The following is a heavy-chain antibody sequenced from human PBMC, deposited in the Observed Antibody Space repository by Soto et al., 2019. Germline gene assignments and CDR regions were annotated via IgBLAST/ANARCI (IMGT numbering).Heavy chain of an antibody. D-gene: IGHD3-3*01. V-gene: IGHV4-59*01. CDR1: GGSISSYY. J-gene: IGHJ5*02. CDR2: IYYSGST. CDR3: ARGGSVGFWSGYYESYNWFDP. Sequence: PSETLSLTCTVSGGSISSYYWSWIRQPPGKGLEWIGYIYYSGSTNYNPSLKSRVTISVDTSKNQFSLKLSSVTAADTAVYYCARGGSVGFWSGYYESYNWFDPWGQGTLVTVSS.